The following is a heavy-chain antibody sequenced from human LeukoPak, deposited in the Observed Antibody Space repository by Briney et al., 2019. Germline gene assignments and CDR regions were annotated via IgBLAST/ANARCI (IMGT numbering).Heavy chain of an antibody. CDR1: GGSISSSDYY. D-gene: IGHD6-13*01. CDR2: IYYSGST. V-gene: IGHV4-39*07. J-gene: IGHJ5*02. Sequence: SETLSLTCTVSGGSISSSDYYWGWIRQPPGKGLEYIGIIYYSGSTYYNPSLKSRVTISVDTSKNQFSLKLSSVTAADTAVYYCARRPRGPPLYSRGGNNWFDPWGQGTLVTVSS. CDR3: ARRPRGPPLYSRGGNNWFDP.